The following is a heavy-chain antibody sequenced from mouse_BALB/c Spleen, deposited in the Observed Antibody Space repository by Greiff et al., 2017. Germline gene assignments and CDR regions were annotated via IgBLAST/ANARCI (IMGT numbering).Heavy chain of an antibody. CDR1: GYTFTDYN. CDR3: ARVRWLLPYAMDY. CDR2: IYPYNGGT. Sequence: EVKLMESGPELVKPGASVKISCKASGYTFTDYNMHWVKQSHGKSLEWIGYIYPYNGGTGYNQKFKSKATLTVDNSSSTAYMELRSLTSEDSAVYYCARVRWLLPYAMDYWGQGTSVTVSS. D-gene: IGHD2-3*01. J-gene: IGHJ4*01. V-gene: IGHV1S29*02.